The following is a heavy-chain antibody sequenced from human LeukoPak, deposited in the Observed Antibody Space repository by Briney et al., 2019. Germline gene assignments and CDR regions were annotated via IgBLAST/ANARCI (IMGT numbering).Heavy chain of an antibody. CDR2: ISGSGGST. D-gene: IGHD3-9*01. J-gene: IGHJ6*02. CDR1: GFTFSSYA. V-gene: IGHV3-23*01. Sequence: PGGSLRLSCAASGFTFSSYAMSWVRQAPGKGLEWVSAISGSGGSTYYADSVKGRFTISRDNSKNTLYLQMNSLRAEDTAVYYCAKDEYDILTGLVYYYGMDVWGQGTTVTVSS. CDR3: AKDEYDILTGLVYYYGMDV.